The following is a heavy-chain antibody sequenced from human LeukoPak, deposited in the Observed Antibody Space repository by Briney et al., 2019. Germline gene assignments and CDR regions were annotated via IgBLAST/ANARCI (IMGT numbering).Heavy chain of an antibody. CDR2: IKQDGSEK. CDR1: GCTFSSYW. J-gene: IGHJ4*02. CDR3: ARGKGGSDY. V-gene: IGHV3-7*04. D-gene: IGHD2-15*01. Sequence: GGSLRLSCAASGCTFSSYWMSWIRQAPGKGLEWVANIKQDGSEKYYVDSVKGRFTISRDNAKNSLYLQMNSLRAEDTAVYYCARGKGGSDYWGQGTLVTVSS.